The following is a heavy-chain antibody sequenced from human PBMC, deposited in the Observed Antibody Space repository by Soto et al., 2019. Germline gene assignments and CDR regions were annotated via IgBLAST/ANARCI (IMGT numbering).Heavy chain of an antibody. V-gene: IGHV5-10-1*01. CDR3: ASQVGIAAAGPVDY. J-gene: IGHJ4*02. CDR2: IDPSDSYT. Sequence: PGESLKISCKGSGYSFTSYWISWVRQMPGTGLEWMGRIDPSDSYTNYSPSFQGHVTISADKSISTAYLQWSSPKASDTAMYYCASQVGIAAAGPVDYWGQGTLVTVSS. D-gene: IGHD6-13*01. CDR1: GYSFTSYW.